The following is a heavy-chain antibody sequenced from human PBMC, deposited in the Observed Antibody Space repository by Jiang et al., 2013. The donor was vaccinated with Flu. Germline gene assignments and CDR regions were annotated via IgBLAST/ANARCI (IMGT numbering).Heavy chain of an antibody. CDR1: GFNFTDSW. D-gene: IGHD1-26*01. CDR2: ESILKTLIS. CDR3: GRYSVGRKADY. J-gene: IGHJ4*02. Sequence: LRLSCKTSGFNFTDSWISWVRQVPGKGLEWMGRESILKTLISTTVRFFVGRITISADTSTNTAYVQWRSLRPSDSALYYCGRYSVGRKADYWGQGTMVTVSS. V-gene: IGHV5-10-1*01.